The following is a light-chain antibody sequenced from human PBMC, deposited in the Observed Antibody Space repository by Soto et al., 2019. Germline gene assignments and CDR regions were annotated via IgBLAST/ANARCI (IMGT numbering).Light chain of an antibody. CDR2: GAS. J-gene: IGKJ1*01. CDR1: QSVSSSY. Sequence: EIVLTHSPGTLSLSPGERATLSCRASQSVSSSYLAWYQQKPGQAPRLLIYGASSRATGIPDRFSGSGSGTDLTFTISSMETEDFAVYYCQQYGSSPWTFGQGTKVDIK. V-gene: IGKV3-20*01. CDR3: QQYGSSPWT.